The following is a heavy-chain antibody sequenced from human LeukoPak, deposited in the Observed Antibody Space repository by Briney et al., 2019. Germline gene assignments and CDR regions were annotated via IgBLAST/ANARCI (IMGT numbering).Heavy chain of an antibody. CDR2: IDPSTGGT. Sequence: APEKISCKASGYTFTVYYIHWVRQAPGQGLEWMGWIDPSTGGTNYAQKFQTRASMTRDTSINTAYMELSRLKSDDTAVYYCARVPRGGLELTHWGQGTLVTVSS. D-gene: IGHD1-1*01. V-gene: IGHV1-2*02. CDR1: GYTFTVYY. J-gene: IGHJ4*02. CDR3: ARVPRGGLELTH.